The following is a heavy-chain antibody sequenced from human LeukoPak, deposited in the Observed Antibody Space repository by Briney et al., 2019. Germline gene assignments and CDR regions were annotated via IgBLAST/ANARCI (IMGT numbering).Heavy chain of an antibody. CDR1: GGTFSSYA. D-gene: IGHD1-26*01. Sequence: SVKVSCKASGGTFSSYAISWVRQAPGQGLEWMGGIIPIFGTANYAQKFQGRVTITADESTSTAYMELSSLRSEDTAVYYCARDQWELLNPYFDYWGQGTLVTVSS. CDR2: IIPIFGTA. J-gene: IGHJ4*02. V-gene: IGHV1-69*13. CDR3: ARDQWELLNPYFDY.